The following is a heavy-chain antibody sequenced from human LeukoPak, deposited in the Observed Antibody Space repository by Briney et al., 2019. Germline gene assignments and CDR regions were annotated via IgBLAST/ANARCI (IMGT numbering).Heavy chain of an antibody. J-gene: IGHJ4*02. CDR2: VVNGVNT. V-gene: IGHV4-31*03. D-gene: IGHD3-9*01. Sequence: SETLSLTCTVSGGSISSGGYYWGWIRQHPGKGLEWIGYVVNGVNTYYNPSLKSGATTSGDTSGNQFSLKVTAVTAADTAVYFCAREPRGGNTGYYFDYWGQGTLVTVSS. CDR3: AREPRGGNTGYYFDY. CDR1: GGSISSGGYY.